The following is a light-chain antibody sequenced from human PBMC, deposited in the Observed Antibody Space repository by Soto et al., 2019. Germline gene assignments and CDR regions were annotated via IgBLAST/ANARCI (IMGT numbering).Light chain of an antibody. CDR1: QNIGDNY. CDR2: GTS. CDR3: QQYTTSSWT. Sequence: IVLTQSPGTLSLSPGDRATLSCRASQNIGDNYLAWYQQKPGQAPRVLIYGTSSRATGIPDRFSGSGSGTDFTLTISRLEPEDFAVYYCQQYTTSSWTFGQGTKVDIK. V-gene: IGKV3-20*01. J-gene: IGKJ1*01.